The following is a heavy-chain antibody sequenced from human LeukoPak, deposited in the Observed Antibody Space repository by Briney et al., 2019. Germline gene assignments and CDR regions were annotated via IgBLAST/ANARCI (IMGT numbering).Heavy chain of an antibody. J-gene: IGHJ4*02. V-gene: IGHV3-48*03. Sequence: GGSLRLSCAASGFTFSNYEMNWVRRTPGKGLEWVSYISSSGGTIYYADSVKGRFTISRDNAKNSLYLQMNSLRAEDTAVYYCARDRVGGPGYFDYWGQGTLVTVSS. D-gene: IGHD3-10*01. CDR3: ARDRVGGPGYFDY. CDR1: GFTFSNYE. CDR2: ISSSGGTI.